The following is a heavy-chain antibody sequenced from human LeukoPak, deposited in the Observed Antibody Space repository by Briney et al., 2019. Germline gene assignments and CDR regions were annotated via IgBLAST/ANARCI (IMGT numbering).Heavy chain of an antibody. V-gene: IGHV3-23*01. J-gene: IGHJ4*02. CDR2: ISGSGGST. CDR3: ARDSGFTHSVAAY. Sequence: GGSLRLSCAASGFTFSSYAMSWVRQAPGKGLEWVSAISGSGGSTYYADSVKGRFTISRDNSKNTLYLQMNSLRAEDTAVYYCARDSGFTHSVAAYWGQGTLVTVSS. D-gene: IGHD6-19*01. CDR1: GFTFSSYA.